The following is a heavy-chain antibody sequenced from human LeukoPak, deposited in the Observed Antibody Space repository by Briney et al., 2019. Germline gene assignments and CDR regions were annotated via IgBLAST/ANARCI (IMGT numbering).Heavy chain of an antibody. CDR1: GFTFSSYG. CDR2: IWYDGSNK. J-gene: IGHJ4*02. Sequence: PGRSLRLSCAASGFTFSSYGMHWVRQAPGKGLEWVAVIWYDGSNKYYADSVKGRFTISRDNSKNTLYLQMNSLRAEDTAVYYCASDSRFAYFDYWGQGTLVTVSS. V-gene: IGHV3-33*01. D-gene: IGHD3-16*01. CDR3: ASDSRFAYFDY.